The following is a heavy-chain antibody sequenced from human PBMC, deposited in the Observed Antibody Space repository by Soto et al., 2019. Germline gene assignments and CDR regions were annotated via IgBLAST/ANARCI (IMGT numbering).Heavy chain of an antibody. CDR1: EYSFRIYW. CDR2: VDPNDSFA. J-gene: IGHJ4*02. V-gene: IGHV5-10-1*01. CDR3: ARYRSGSGNANVDF. D-gene: IGHD3-10*01. Sequence: PGESLKISCQAFEYSFRIYWISWVRQKPGAGLEWMGRVDPNDSFATYSPPFEGHVSISVDKSTNIVYLQWRSLRASDNATYYCARYRSGSGNANVDFWGQGTPVTVSS.